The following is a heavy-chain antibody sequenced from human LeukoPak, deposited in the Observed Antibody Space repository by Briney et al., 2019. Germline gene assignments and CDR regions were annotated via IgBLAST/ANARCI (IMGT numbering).Heavy chain of an antibody. CDR3: ARRVRRYATPTNYYYYMDV. D-gene: IGHD2-2*01. J-gene: IGHJ6*03. CDR2: IYHSGST. Sequence: SETLSLTCAVSGGSISSSNWWSWVRQPPGKGLEWIGEIYHSGSTNYNPSLKSRVTISVDTSKNQFSLKLSPVTAADTAVYYCARRVRRYATPTNYYYYMDVWGKGTTVTVSS. V-gene: IGHV4-4*02. CDR1: GGSISSSNW.